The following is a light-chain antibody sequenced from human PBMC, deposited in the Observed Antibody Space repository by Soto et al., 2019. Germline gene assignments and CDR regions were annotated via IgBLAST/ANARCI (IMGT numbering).Light chain of an antibody. CDR2: GAS. J-gene: IGKJ2*01. V-gene: IGKV3-20*01. CDR3: HQYGRSPYT. Sequence: TQSPSSLSASVGDRITITCRASQSISTYLNWYQQKPGHTPRLLIYGASSRATGIPDRFSGSWSGTDFTLTISRLEPEDVAVYYCHQYGRSPYTFGQGTKLEI. CDR1: QSISTY.